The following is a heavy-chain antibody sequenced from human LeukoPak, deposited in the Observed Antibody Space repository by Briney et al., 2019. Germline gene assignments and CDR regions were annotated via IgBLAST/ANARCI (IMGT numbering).Heavy chain of an antibody. J-gene: IGHJ4*02. CDR3: AKDLWYGSGSYYNSLFSY. Sequence: GGSLRLSCAASGFTFSSYAMSWVRQAPGKGLEWVSAISGSGGSTYYADSVKGRFTISRDNSKNTPYLQMNSLRAEDTAVYYCAKDLWYGSGSYYNSLFSYWGQGTLVTVSS. V-gene: IGHV3-23*01. CDR1: GFTFSSYA. D-gene: IGHD3-10*01. CDR2: ISGSGGST.